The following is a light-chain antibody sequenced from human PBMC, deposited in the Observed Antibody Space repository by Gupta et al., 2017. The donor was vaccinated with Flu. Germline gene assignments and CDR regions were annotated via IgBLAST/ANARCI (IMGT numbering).Light chain of an antibody. V-gene: IGLV2-14*01. CDR2: AVT. CDR1: SSDVGAYDF. CDR3: GSYTRSNTQTLYV. J-gene: IGLJ1*01. Sequence: QSALTQPASVSGSPGQSITISCTGTSSDVGAYDFVSWYRQHPGKAPKLMIYAVTNLPSGTSNRFSGSKSGNTASLTISDLQAEDEADYYCGSYTRSNTQTLYVFGTGTKVTVL.